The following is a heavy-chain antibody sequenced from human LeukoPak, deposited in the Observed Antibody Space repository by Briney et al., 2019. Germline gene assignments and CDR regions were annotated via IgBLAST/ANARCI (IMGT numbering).Heavy chain of an antibody. J-gene: IGHJ4*02. Sequence: ASVKVSRQASVYTFTGYFLHWLRPAPGKGLAWVGWINPNSGGTNYAQKFQCRVTMTRDTSISTAYMELSRLRSDDAAVYYCAQISIAAAGTPHDYWGQGTLVTVSS. V-gene: IGHV1-2*02. CDR2: INPNSGGT. CDR1: VYTFTGYF. CDR3: AQISIAAAGTPHDY. D-gene: IGHD6-13*01.